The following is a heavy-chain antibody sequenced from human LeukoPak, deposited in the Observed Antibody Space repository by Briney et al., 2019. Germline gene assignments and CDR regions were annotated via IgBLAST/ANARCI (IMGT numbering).Heavy chain of an antibody. V-gene: IGHV3-30-3*01. CDR3: ASSYYYDSSGYPLDHDY. Sequence: GGSLRLSCAASGFTFSSYAMHWVRRAPGKGLEWVAVISYDGSNKYYADSVKGRFTISRDNSKNTLYLQMNSLRAEDTAVYYCASSYYYDSSGYPLDHDYWGQGTLVTVSS. D-gene: IGHD3-22*01. CDR2: ISYDGSNK. CDR1: GFTFSSYA. J-gene: IGHJ4*02.